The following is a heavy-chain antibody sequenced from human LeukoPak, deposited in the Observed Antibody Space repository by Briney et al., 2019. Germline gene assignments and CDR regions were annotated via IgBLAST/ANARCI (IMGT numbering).Heavy chain of an antibody. CDR2: IYYSGST. D-gene: IGHD3-10*01. CDR1: GGSISRSSLY. J-gene: IGHJ4*02. Sequence: SENPSLTRTFSGGSISRSSLYWGWVRPPPGKGLEWVGRIYYSGSTYYNPSLKSRVTISVDTSKNQFSLKLSSVTAADTAVYYCARDGSVTPRPGFIDYWGQGTLVTVSS. CDR3: ARDGSVTPRPGFIDY. V-gene: IGHV4-39*07.